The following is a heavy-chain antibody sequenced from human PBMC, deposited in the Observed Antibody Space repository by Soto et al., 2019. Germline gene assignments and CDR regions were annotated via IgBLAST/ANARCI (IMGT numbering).Heavy chain of an antibody. CDR2: IIPIFGTA. V-gene: IGHV1-69*01. J-gene: IGHJ3*02. Sequence: QVQLVQSGAEVKKPGSSVKVSCKASGGTFSSYAISWVRQAPGQGLEGMGGIIPIFGTANYAQKFQVRVTIAPDESTSTAYMGLSSLRSEDTAVYYCARDRFSIAYYHSSGYSKHDSCDIWGQGTMVTVAS. CDR3: ARDRFSIAYYHSSGYSKHDSCDI. D-gene: IGHD3-22*01. CDR1: GGTFSSYA.